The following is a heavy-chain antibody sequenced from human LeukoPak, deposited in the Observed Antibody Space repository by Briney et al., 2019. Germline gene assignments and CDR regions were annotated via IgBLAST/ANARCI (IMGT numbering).Heavy chain of an antibody. CDR2: IRYDGSNK. CDR3: AKDVGSSWLTPYYFDY. CDR1: GFTFSSYD. D-gene: IGHD6-13*01. J-gene: IGHJ4*02. V-gene: IGHV3-30*02. Sequence: PGGSLRLSCAASGFTFSSYDMHWVRQALGKGLEWVAFIRYDGSNKYYADSVKGRFTISRDNSKNTLYLQMNSLRAEDTAVYYCAKDVGSSWLTPYYFDYWGQGTLVTVSS.